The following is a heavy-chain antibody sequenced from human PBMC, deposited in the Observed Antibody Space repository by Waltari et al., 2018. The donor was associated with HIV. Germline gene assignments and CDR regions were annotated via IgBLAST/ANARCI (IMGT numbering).Heavy chain of an antibody. CDR3: AAVGNRQYCENLSHYGMDV. CDR2: VVVGSGRT. V-gene: IGHV1-58*01. Sequence: QMQLVQSGPEVKKPGTSVKVSCRASGFTLRGSVVQWMRQPRGQRLEWIGWVVVGSGRTKYGGKFQDRVTITADMFANTAYIDLSPLQSDDTAVYYCAAVGNRQYCENLSHYGMDVWGQGTAVIVSS. CDR1: GFTLRGSV. J-gene: IGHJ6*02. D-gene: IGHD2-8*02.